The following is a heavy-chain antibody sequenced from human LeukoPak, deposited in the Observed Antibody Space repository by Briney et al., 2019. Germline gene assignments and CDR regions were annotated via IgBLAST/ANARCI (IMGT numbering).Heavy chain of an antibody. V-gene: IGHV3-7*01. Sequence: PGGSLRLSCAASGFTFSSYAMHWVRQAPGKGLEWVANIKQDGSEKYYVDSVKGRFTISRDNAKNSLYLQMNSLRAEDTAVYYCARDYSSSGTPPYFDYWGQGTLVTVSS. CDR2: IKQDGSEK. CDR3: ARDYSSSGTPPYFDY. CDR1: GFTFSSYA. D-gene: IGHD6-13*01. J-gene: IGHJ4*02.